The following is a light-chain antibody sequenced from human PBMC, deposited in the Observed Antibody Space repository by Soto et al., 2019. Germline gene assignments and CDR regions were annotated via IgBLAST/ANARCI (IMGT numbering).Light chain of an antibody. Sequence: DIQMTQSPSSVSASVGDGVTITCRASQGIAGWLAWYQQKPGKAPNLLISAASSLQSGVPSRFGGSGSGTDFTLSISSLQPEDFATYYCQQGHSFPITFGQGTRLEIK. CDR1: QGIAGW. J-gene: IGKJ5*01. CDR2: AAS. CDR3: QQGHSFPIT. V-gene: IGKV1-12*01.